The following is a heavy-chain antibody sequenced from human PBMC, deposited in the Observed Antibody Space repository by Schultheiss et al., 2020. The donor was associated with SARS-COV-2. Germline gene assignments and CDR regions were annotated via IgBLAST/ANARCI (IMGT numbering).Heavy chain of an antibody. CDR3: ARKTQLLYAFDI. Sequence: SETLSLTCSVSGGSISTYYWSWIRQPPGKGLEWIGEINHSGSTNYNPSLKSRVTMSVDTSKNQFSLKLSSVTAADTAVYYCARKTQLLYAFDIWGQGTMVTVSS. D-gene: IGHD2-2*01. CDR2: INHSGST. V-gene: IGHV4-34*01. J-gene: IGHJ3*02. CDR1: GGSISTYY.